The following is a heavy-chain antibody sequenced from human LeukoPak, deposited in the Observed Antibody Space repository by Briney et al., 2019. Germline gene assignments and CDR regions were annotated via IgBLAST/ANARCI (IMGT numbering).Heavy chain of an antibody. CDR2: IYPGDSDT. D-gene: IGHD6-13*01. Sequence: GESLKISCKGSGYSFTSYWIGWVRQMPGKGLEWMGIIYPGDSDTRYSPSFQGQVTISADKSISTAYLQWSSLKAPDTAMYYCARRRAAAGIGRWFDPWGQGTLVTVSS. J-gene: IGHJ5*02. V-gene: IGHV5-51*01. CDR3: ARRRAAAGIGRWFDP. CDR1: GYSFTSYW.